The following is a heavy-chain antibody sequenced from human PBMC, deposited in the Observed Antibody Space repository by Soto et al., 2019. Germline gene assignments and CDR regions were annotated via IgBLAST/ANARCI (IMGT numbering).Heavy chain of an antibody. Sequence: GSLRLSCAASGFTFSSYAMHWVRQAPGKGLEWVAVISYDGSNKYYADSVKGRFTISRDNSKNTLYLQMNSLRAEDTAVYYCARDVESGSSQYYYYYYGMDVWGQGTTVTVSS. CDR1: GFTFSSYA. J-gene: IGHJ6*02. CDR3: ARDVESGSSQYYYYYYGMDV. D-gene: IGHD1-26*01. CDR2: ISYDGSNK. V-gene: IGHV3-30-3*01.